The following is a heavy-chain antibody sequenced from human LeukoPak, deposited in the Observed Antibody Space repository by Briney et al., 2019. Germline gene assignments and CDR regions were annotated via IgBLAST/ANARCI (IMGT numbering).Heavy chain of an antibody. CDR1: GFTFSSYE. CDR3: AKTSRGNSGYDSPFDY. CDR2: ISSSGSTI. V-gene: IGHV3-48*03. D-gene: IGHD5-12*01. J-gene: IGHJ4*02. Sequence: GGSLRLSCAASGFTFSSYEMNWVRQAPGKGLEWVSYISSSGSTIYYADSVKGRFTISRDNAKNSLYLQMNSLRAEDTAVYYCAKTSRGNSGYDSPFDYWGQGTLVTVSS.